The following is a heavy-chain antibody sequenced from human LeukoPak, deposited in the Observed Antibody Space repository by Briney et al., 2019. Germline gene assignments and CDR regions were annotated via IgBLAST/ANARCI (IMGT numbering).Heavy chain of an antibody. Sequence: GGSLRLSCAASGFTFSSYGMHWVRQAPGKGLEWVAFIRYDGSNKYYADSVRGRFTISRDNSKNTLYLQMNSLRAEDTAVYYCAKESAKTVSPYYFDYWGQGTLVTVSS. V-gene: IGHV3-30*02. D-gene: IGHD4-17*01. CDR1: GFTFSSYG. CDR3: AKESAKTVSPYYFDY. J-gene: IGHJ4*02. CDR2: IRYDGSNK.